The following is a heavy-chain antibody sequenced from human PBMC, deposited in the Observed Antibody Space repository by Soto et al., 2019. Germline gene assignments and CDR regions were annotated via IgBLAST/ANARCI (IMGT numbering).Heavy chain of an antibody. J-gene: IGHJ1*01. CDR1: GFPLSSYA. CDR2: ISSNGGST. Sequence: GGALRLSCSASGFPLSSYAMHWVRQAPGEGLENVSAISSNGGSTYYADSLEGRFTISRDKPKYTLYLQMSSLRAEDTAVYYCVKPSGYLTQPFQHWGQGTLVTVSS. D-gene: IGHD3-22*01. V-gene: IGHV3-64D*08. CDR3: VKPSGYLTQPFQH.